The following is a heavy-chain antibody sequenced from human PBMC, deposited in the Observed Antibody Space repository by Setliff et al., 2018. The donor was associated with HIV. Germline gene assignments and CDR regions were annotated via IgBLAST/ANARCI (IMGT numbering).Heavy chain of an antibody. Sequence: ASVKVSCKASGYTFSEYAIHWVRQAPGQRLEWMGRIDTDNGYRRYSPKLQGRVTITKDTSANTAYMELGGLRSEDTAVYYCARWCAAAGCYPAIYHFDSWGQGTLVTVS. V-gene: IGHV1-3*04. CDR2: IDTDNGYR. CDR1: GYTFSEYA. CDR3: ARWCAAAGCYPAIYHFDS. J-gene: IGHJ4*02. D-gene: IGHD2-2*01.